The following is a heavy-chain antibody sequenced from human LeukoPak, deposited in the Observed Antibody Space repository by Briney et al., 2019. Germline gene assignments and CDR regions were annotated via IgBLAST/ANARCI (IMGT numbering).Heavy chain of an antibody. D-gene: IGHD5-12*01. V-gene: IGHV3-74*03. Sequence: GGSLRLPCAASGFTFSSYWMHWVRQAPGKGLVWVSRINSDGSSITYADSVKGRFTISRDNAKNTLFLQMNSLRVEDTAVYYCAREGRVSGYDFDCWGQGTLVTVSS. J-gene: IGHJ4*02. CDR1: GFTFSSYW. CDR2: INSDGSSI. CDR3: AREGRVSGYDFDC.